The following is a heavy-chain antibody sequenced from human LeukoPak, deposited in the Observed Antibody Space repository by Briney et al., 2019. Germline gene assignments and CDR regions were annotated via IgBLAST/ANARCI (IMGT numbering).Heavy chain of an antibody. CDR1: DFTFDFYW. Sequence: PGGSLRLSCVASDFTFDFYWMTWVHQAPGKGLEWLANILPDGSQKYYVDSVKGRFTISRDNPKNSLYLQINNLRAEDTAVYYCGRLAHNAWYAIDFWGQGTLVTVSS. D-gene: IGHD2-2*01. CDR3: GRLAHNAWYAIDF. CDR2: ILPDGSQK. V-gene: IGHV3-7*01. J-gene: IGHJ4*02.